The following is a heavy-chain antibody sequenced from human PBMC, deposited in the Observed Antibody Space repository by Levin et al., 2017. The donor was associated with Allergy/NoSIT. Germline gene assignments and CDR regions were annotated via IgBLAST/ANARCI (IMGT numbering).Heavy chain of an antibody. CDR3: ASSPLVGATNYYYYDGMDV. J-gene: IGHJ6*02. CDR2: IYYSGST. CDR1: GGSISSYY. Sequence: SETLSLTCTVSGGSISSYYWSWIRQPPGKGLEWIGYIYYSGSTNYNPSLKSRVTISVDTSKNQFSLKLSSVTAADTAVYYCASSPLVGATNYYYYDGMDVWGQGTTVTVSS. D-gene: IGHD1-26*01. V-gene: IGHV4-59*08.